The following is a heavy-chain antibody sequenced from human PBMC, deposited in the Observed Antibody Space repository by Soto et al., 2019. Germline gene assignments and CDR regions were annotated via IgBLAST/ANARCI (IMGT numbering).Heavy chain of an antibody. CDR3: ARQPTVTTTRRFFDS. J-gene: IGHJ4*02. CDR2: ISYTGTT. D-gene: IGHD4-17*01. Sequence: SETLSLTCTVSGSSISDEYHWTSICQSPAKGLEWIGYISYTGTTYYNPSLKSRVTISGDTSKNQFSLRMASVTAADTAVYYCARQPTVTTTRRFFDSWGQGSLVTVSS. V-gene: IGHV4-30-4*01. CDR1: GSSISDEYH.